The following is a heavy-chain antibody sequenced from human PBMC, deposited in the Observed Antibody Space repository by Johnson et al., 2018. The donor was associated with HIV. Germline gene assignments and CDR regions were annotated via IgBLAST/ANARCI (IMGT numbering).Heavy chain of an antibody. CDR3: ARGVYYYDSSGYYRYDAFDI. V-gene: IGHV3-33*01. J-gene: IGHJ3*02. CDR1: GYTFSSYG. CDR2: IWYDGSNK. D-gene: IGHD3-22*01. Sequence: VQLVESGGGVVQPGRSLRLSCAASGYTFSSYGMHWVRQAPGKGLEWVAVIWYDGSNKYYADSVKGRFTISRDNSKNTLYLQMNSLRAEDTALYYCARGVYYYDSSGYYRYDAFDIWGQGTMVTVSS.